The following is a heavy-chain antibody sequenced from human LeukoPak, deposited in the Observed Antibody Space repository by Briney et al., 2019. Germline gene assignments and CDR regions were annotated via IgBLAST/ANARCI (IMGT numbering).Heavy chain of an antibody. Sequence: ASVTVSCKASGYTFTSYYMHWVRQAPGQGLEWMGIINPSGGTTSYAQKFQGRVTMTRDTSTSTVYMELSSLRSEGTAVYYCARDLDISGLFEWGQGTLVTVSS. J-gene: IGHJ4*02. CDR2: INPSGGTT. D-gene: IGHD6-19*01. CDR1: GYTFTSYY. CDR3: ARDLDISGLFE. V-gene: IGHV1-46*01.